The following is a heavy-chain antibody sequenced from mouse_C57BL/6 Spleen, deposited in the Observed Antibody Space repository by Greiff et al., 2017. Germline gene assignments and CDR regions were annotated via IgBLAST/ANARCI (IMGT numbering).Heavy chain of an antibody. V-gene: IGHV1-72*01. CDR3: ARWRVKDYAMDY. J-gene: IGHJ4*01. CDR2: IDPNSGGT. D-gene: IGHD2-13*01. CDR1: GYTFTSYW. Sequence: QVQLQQPGAELVKPGASVKLSCKASGYTFTSYWMHWVTQRPGRGLEWIGRIDPNSGGTKYNEKFKSKATLAVDKPSITAYMQISSLTSEDSAVYDYARWRVKDYAMDYWGQGTSVTVSS.